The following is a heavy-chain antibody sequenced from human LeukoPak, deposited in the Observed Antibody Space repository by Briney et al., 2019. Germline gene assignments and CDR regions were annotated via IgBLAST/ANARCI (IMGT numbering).Heavy chain of an antibody. V-gene: IGHV4-59*12. D-gene: IGHD1-26*01. Sequence: PSETLSLTCTVSGGSISSNYWSWIRQPPGKGPEWIGHIYYSGSTNYNPSLKSRVTISVDTSKNQFSLKLSSVTAADTAVYYCAREGGATVMDWGQGTLVTVSS. CDR1: GGSISSNY. CDR3: AREGGATVMD. J-gene: IGHJ4*02. CDR2: IYYSGST.